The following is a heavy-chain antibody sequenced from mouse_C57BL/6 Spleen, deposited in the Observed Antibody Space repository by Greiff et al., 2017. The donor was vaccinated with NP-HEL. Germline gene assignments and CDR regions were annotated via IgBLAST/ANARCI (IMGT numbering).Heavy chain of an antibody. Sequence: VQRVESGAELVRPGASVTLSCKASGYTFTDYEMHWVKQTPVHGLEWIGAIDPETGGTAYNQKFKGKAILTADKSSSTAYMELRSLTSEDSAVYYCTRSYDGYYWFAYWGQGTLVTVSA. V-gene: IGHV1-15*01. CDR3: TRSYDGYYWFAY. CDR1: GYTFTDYE. J-gene: IGHJ3*01. CDR2: IDPETGGT. D-gene: IGHD2-3*01.